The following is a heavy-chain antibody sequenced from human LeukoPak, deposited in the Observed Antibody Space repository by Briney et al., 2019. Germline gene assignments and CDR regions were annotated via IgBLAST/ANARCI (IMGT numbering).Heavy chain of an antibody. V-gene: IGHV3-9*01. D-gene: IGHD6-19*01. J-gene: IGHJ4*02. CDR3: AKGKKITVAGLFDC. Sequence: GGSLRLSCAASGFTFSSYGMHWVRQVPGKGLEWVSGISWNSGSIGYADSVKGRFTISRDNAKNSLYLHMNSLSAEDTALYYCAKGKKITVAGLFDCWGQGTLVTVSS. CDR1: GFTFSSYG. CDR2: ISWNSGSI.